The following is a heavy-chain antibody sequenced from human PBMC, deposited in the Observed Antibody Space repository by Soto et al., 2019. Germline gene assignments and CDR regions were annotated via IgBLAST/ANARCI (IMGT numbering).Heavy chain of an antibody. CDR2: ISGSGGST. CDR3: ATERGIRRYIWGSHGYYYIDV. CDR1: GFTFSSYA. J-gene: IGHJ6*03. D-gene: IGHD3-16*01. Sequence: EVQLLESGGGLVQPGGSLRLSCAASGFTFSSYAMSWVRQAPGQGLEWVSAISGSGGSTYYADSVKGRFTISRDNSKNTLHLQMTSLSAEDTAVYYCATERGIRRYIWGSHGYYYIDVWGKGTTVTVSS. V-gene: IGHV3-23*01.